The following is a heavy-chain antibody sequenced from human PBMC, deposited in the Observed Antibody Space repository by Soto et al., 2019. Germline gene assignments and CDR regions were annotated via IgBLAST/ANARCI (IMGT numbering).Heavy chain of an antibody. CDR1: GGSISIYY. D-gene: IGHD2-2*01. J-gene: IGHJ4*02. CDR2: IYYSGST. Sequence: QVQLQESGPRLVKPSETLSLTCIVSGGSISIYYWSWIRQPPGKGLEWIGYIYYSGSTNYNPSLQSRVTISVDTSKNQFSLKLSSVTAADTAVYYCARAVLPATAPFDYWGQGTLVTVSS. V-gene: IGHV4-59*01. CDR3: ARAVLPATAPFDY.